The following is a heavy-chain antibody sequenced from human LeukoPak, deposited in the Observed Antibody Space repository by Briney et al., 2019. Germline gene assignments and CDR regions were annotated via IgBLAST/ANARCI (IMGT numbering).Heavy chain of an antibody. Sequence: SVKVSCKASGGTFSSYAISWVRQAPGQGLEWMGRIIPILGIANYAQKFQGRVTITADKSMSTAYMELSSLRSEDTAAYYCARVLNLCSGGSCHYSGGDYWGQGTLVTVSS. CDR1: GGTFSSYA. CDR3: ARVLNLCSGGSCHYSGGDY. D-gene: IGHD2-15*01. CDR2: IIPILGIA. J-gene: IGHJ4*02. V-gene: IGHV1-69*04.